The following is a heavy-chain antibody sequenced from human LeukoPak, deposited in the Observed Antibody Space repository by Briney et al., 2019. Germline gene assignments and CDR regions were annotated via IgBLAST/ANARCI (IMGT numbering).Heavy chain of an antibody. D-gene: IGHD3-22*01. V-gene: IGHV4-59*01. CDR3: ARAYYDSSGYYYVRWFDP. CDR2: IYYSGST. Sequence: PSETLSLTCTVSGGSISSYYWSWIRQPPGKGLEWIGYIYYSGSTNYNPFLKSRVTISVDTSKNQFSLKLSSVTAADTAVYYCARAYYDSSGYYYVRWFDPWGQGTLVTVSS. J-gene: IGHJ5*02. CDR1: GGSISSYY.